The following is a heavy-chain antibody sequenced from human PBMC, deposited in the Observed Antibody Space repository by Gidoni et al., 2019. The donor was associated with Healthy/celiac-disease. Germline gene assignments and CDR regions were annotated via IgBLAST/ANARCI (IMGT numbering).Heavy chain of an antibody. V-gene: IGHV3-23*01. CDR3: AKAAGRITGTTPFDY. J-gene: IGHJ4*02. D-gene: IGHD1-7*01. CDR2: LSGSGGST. CDR1: GFTFRSYA. Sequence: VQLLESGGGLVQPGGSLRLSFAASGFTFRSYAMSWVRQAPGKGLDWVSALSGSGGSTYYADSVKGRFTISRDNSKNTLYLQMNSLRAEDTAVYYCAKAAGRITGTTPFDYWGQGTLVTVSS.